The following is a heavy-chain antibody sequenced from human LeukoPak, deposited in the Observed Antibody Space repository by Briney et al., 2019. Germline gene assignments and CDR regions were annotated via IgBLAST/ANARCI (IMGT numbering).Heavy chain of an antibody. J-gene: IGHJ4*02. Sequence: PSETLSLTCAVYGGSFSGYYWSWIRQPPGKGLEWIGEINHSGSTNYNPSLKSRVTISVDTSKNRFSLKLSSVTAADTAVYYCARFSSRRYYWGQGTLVTVSS. V-gene: IGHV4-34*01. CDR2: INHSGST. CDR3: ARFSSRRYY. CDR1: GGSFSGYY. D-gene: IGHD6-13*01.